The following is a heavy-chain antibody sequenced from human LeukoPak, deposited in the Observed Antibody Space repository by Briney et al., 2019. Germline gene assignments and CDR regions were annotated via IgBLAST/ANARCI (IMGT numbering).Heavy chain of an antibody. Sequence: GGSLRLSCAASGFTFSSYGIHWVRQAPGKGLEWVAFIRYDGSNKYHTDSVKGRFTISRDNSKDTVYLQMNSLRAEDTAVYFCAKEYGYDYNYFYSMDVWGKGTTVTISS. J-gene: IGHJ6*03. CDR2: IRYDGSNK. D-gene: IGHD1-1*01. CDR3: AKEYGYDYNYFYSMDV. CDR1: GFTFSSYG. V-gene: IGHV3-30*02.